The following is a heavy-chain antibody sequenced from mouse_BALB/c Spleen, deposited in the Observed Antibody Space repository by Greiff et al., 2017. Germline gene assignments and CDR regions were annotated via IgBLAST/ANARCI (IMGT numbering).Heavy chain of an antibody. Sequence: EVKLMESGGGLVKPGGSLKLSCAASGFTFSSYTMSWVRQPPAKRLEWFATISSDGSYTYYPDSVKGRFPISRDNAKNTLYLQMSSLKSEDTAMYYCTRDLRLYEGYYWAMDYWGQGTSVTVSS. CDR1: GFTFSSYT. J-gene: IGHJ4*01. CDR2: ISSDGSYT. CDR3: TRDLRLYEGYYWAMDY. D-gene: IGHD2-3*01. V-gene: IGHV5-6-4*01.